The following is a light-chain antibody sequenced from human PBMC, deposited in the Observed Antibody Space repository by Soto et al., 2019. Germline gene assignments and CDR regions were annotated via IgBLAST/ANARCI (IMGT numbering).Light chain of an antibody. V-gene: IGKV1-13*02. CDR3: LQHNSYPRT. CDR1: QGISSD. J-gene: IGKJ1*01. CDR2: DAS. Sequence: AIQLTQSPSSLSASVGDRVTLTCLASQGISSDLAWYQQKPGKPPKLLIFDASSLRSGVPSRFSGSGSGTEFTLTISSLQPEDFATYYCLQHNSYPRTFGQGTKVDIK.